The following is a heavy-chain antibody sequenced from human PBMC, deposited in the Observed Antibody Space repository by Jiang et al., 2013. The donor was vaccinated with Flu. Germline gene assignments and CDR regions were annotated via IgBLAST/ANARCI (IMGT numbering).Heavy chain of an antibody. CDR3: ARLRWDYGDYLGGDY. D-gene: IGHD4-17*01. CDR2: ISAYNGNT. J-gene: IGHJ4*02. V-gene: IGHV1-18*04. Sequence: VKKPGASVKVSCKASGYTFTSYGVSWVRQAPGQGLEWMGWISAYNGNTNYAQKLQGRVTMTTDTSTSTAYMELRSLRSDDTAVYYCARLRWDYGDYLGGDYWGQGTLVTVSS. CDR1: GYTFTSYG.